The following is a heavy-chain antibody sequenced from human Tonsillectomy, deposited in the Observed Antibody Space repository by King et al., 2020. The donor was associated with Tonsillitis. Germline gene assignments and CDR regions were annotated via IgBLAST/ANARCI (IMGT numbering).Heavy chain of an antibody. CDR3: AKDPYYYDNSGYPYLDY. D-gene: IGHD3-22*01. Sequence: QLVQSGGGVVQPGGSLRLSCAASGFTFSSYGMHWVCQAPGKGLEWVAFIRYDGTNEYYADSVKGRFTISRDNSKNTLYLQMNSLRAEDTAVYYCAKDPYYYDNSGYPYLDYWGQGTLVTVSS. CDR2: IRYDGTNE. V-gene: IGHV3-30*02. J-gene: IGHJ4*02. CDR1: GFTFSSYG.